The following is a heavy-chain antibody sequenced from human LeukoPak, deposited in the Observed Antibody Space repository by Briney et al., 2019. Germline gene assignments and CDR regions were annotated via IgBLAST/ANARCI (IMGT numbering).Heavy chain of an antibody. CDR2: IYYSGGT. CDR3: ARTGGYSYGFLDY. CDR1: GGSVSSGSYY. V-gene: IGHV4-61*01. D-gene: IGHD5-18*01. Sequence: SETLSLTCTVSGGSVSSGSYYWSWIRQPPGKGLEWIGYIYYSGGTNYNPSLKSRVTISVDTSKNQFSLKLSSVTAADTAVYYCARTGGYSYGFLDYWGQGTLVTVSS. J-gene: IGHJ4*02.